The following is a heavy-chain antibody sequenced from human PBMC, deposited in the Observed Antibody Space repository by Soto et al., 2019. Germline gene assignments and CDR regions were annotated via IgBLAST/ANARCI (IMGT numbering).Heavy chain of an antibody. CDR3: AGGGVRGVITRTRDYYGMDV. J-gene: IGHJ6*02. Sequence: GESLKISGTGSGWRFSPYWIGWVRQMPGKGLEWMGIIYPGDSDTKYSPSLQGQVTISADKSISTAYLQWSSPKASDTAMYYCAGGGVRGVITRTRDYYGMDVWGQGTTVTVSS. CDR2: IYPGDSDT. CDR1: GWRFSPYW. D-gene: IGHD3-10*01. V-gene: IGHV5-51*01.